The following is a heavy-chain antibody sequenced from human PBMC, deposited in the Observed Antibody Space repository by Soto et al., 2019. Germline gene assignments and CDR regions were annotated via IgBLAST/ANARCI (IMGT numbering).Heavy chain of an antibody. V-gene: IGHV3-48*01. D-gene: IGHD3-22*01. CDR1: GFTFSSYN. J-gene: IGHJ5*02. Sequence: EVQLAESGGGLVQPGGSLRLSCAASGFTFSSYNMNWVRQAPGKGLEWVSYISSGTSTIYYADSVKGRFTISRDNAKNSLYLQMNSLRAEDTAVYYCATEGDISGWYNWFDPWGQGTLVTVSS. CDR3: ATEGDISGWYNWFDP. CDR2: ISSGTSTI.